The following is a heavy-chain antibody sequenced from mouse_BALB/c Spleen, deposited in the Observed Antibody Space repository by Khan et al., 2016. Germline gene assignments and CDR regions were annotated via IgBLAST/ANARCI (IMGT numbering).Heavy chain of an antibody. Sequence: VQLQESGPDLVKPSQSLSLTCTVTGYSITSGYSWHWIRQFPGNKLEWMGYVHYSGSPNYIPSLKSRISITRDTSKNQFFLQLNSVTTEDTATXYCARGIAYNRYTWFAYWGQGTLVTGSA. CDR3: ARGIAYNRYTWFAY. CDR1: GYSITSGYS. V-gene: IGHV3-1*02. CDR2: VHYSGSP. D-gene: IGHD2-12*01. J-gene: IGHJ3*01.